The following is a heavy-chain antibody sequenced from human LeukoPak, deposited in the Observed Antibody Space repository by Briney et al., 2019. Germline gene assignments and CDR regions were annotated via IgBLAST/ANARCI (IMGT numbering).Heavy chain of an antibody. V-gene: IGHV3-23*01. D-gene: IGHD6-19*01. J-gene: IGHJ4*02. Sequence: GGSLLLSCAASGFTFSSYAMSWVRQAPGKGLEWVSAISGSGGSTYYADSVKGRFTISRDNSKNTLYLQMNSLRAEDTAVYYCAKASQQWSDFDYWGQGTLVTVSS. CDR2: ISGSGGST. CDR3: AKASQQWSDFDY. CDR1: GFTFSSYA.